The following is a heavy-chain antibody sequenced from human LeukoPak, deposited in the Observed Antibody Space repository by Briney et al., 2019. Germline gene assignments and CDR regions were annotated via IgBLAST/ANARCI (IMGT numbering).Heavy chain of an antibody. D-gene: IGHD2-15*01. J-gene: IGHJ4*02. V-gene: IGHV4-30-4*08. Sequence: SETLSLTCTVSGGSISSGDYYWSWIRQPPRKCLGWVGSIYCSGSTYYNPSLKSRVTISVDTSKNQFSLKLSSVTAADTAVYYCARYCSGGSCYSVYFDYWGQGTLVTVSS. CDR3: ARYCSGGSCYSVYFDY. CDR2: IYCSGST. CDR1: GGSISSGDYY.